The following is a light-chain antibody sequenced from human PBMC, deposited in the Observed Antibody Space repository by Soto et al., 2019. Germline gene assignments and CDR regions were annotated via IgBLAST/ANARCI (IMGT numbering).Light chain of an antibody. CDR1: QTVSSS. V-gene: IGKV3D-20*02. Sequence: EIVMKQSPATLSVSPGERATLSCRASQTVSSSLAWYQQKPGQAPRLLISGASSRAADIPDRFSGSGSGTDFTLTINRLEPEDFAVYYCQQRSNWPLTFGGGTKVDIK. CDR3: QQRSNWPLT. J-gene: IGKJ4*01. CDR2: GAS.